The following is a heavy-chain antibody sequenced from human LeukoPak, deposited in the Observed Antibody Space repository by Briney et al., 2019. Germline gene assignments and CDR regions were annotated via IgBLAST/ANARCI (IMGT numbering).Heavy chain of an antibody. CDR1: GYTFTSNY. Sequence: GASVQVSCKESGYTFTSNYIHWVRQAPGQGLEWMGMIYPRDGSTSYAQKFQGRVTVTRDTSTSTVHMELSGLRSEDTAVYYCARDQEGFDYWGQGTLVTVSS. CDR2: IYPRDGST. J-gene: IGHJ4*02. V-gene: IGHV1-46*01. CDR3: ARDQEGFDY.